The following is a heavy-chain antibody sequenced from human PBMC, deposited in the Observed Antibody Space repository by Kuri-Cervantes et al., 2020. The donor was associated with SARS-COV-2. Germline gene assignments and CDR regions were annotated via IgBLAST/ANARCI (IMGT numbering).Heavy chain of an antibody. Sequence: ASVNVSCKASGYTFTGYYMHWVRQAPGQGLEWMRWINANSGGTNYAQKFQGRVTMTRDTSISKAYMELSRLRSDDTAVYYCGRDFPFGGDYWGQGTLVTVSS. CDR1: GYTFTGYY. V-gene: IGHV1-2*02. CDR2: INANSGGT. J-gene: IGHJ4*02. D-gene: IGHD3-16*01. CDR3: GRDFPFGGDY.